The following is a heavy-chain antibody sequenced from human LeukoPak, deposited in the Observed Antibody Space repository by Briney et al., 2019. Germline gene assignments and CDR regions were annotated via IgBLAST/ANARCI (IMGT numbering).Heavy chain of an antibody. D-gene: IGHD3-10*01. V-gene: IGHV3-53*01. CDR3: AREYYGSGTFEDY. CDR1: GFTLSSNY. Sequence: PGGSLRLSCVASGFTLSSNYMSWVRQAPGKGLEWVSVIYSGGSTYYADSVKGRFTISRDNSKNTLYLQMNSLRAEDTAVYYCAREYYGSGTFEDYWGQGTLVTVSS. J-gene: IGHJ4*02. CDR2: IYSGGST.